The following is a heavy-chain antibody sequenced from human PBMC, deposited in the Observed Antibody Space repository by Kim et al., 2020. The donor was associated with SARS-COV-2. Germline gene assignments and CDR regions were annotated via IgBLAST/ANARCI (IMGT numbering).Heavy chain of an antibody. CDR3: ARSSSGSYWNYFDY. V-gene: IGHV3-30-3*01. Sequence: GGSLRLSCAASGFTFSSYAMHWVRQAPGKGLEWVAVISYDGSNKYYADSVKGRFTISRDNSKNTLYLQMNSLRAEDTAVYYCARSSSGSYWNYFDYWGQG. J-gene: IGHJ4*02. CDR2: ISYDGSNK. CDR1: GFTFSSYA. D-gene: IGHD1-26*01.